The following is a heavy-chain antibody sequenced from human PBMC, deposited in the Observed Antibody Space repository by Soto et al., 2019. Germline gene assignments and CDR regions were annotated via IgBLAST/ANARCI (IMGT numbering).Heavy chain of an antibody. D-gene: IGHD3-10*01. CDR2: IYHSGST. CDR1: GGSISSSNW. CDR3: ARAQLLWFGELFWYYGMDV. V-gene: IGHV4-4*02. Sequence: SETLSLTCAVSGGSISSSNWWSWVRQPPGKGLEWIGEIYHSGSTNYNPSLKSRVTISVDKSKNQFSLKLSSVTAADTAVYYCARAQLLWFGELFWYYGMDVWGQGTTVTVSS. J-gene: IGHJ6*02.